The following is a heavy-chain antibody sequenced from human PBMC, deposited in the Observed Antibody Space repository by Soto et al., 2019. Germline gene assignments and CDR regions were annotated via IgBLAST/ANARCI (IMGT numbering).Heavy chain of an antibody. V-gene: IGHV4-4*07. CDR3: VRDGTKTLRDWFDP. Sequence: PSETLSLTCTVSGASISGYYWSWIRKSAGRGLEWIGRIYATGTTDYNPSLKSRVMMSVDTSKKQFSLKLRSVTAADTAVYYCVRDGTKTLRDWFDPWGQGISVTVSS. J-gene: IGHJ5*02. D-gene: IGHD1-1*01. CDR2: IYATGTT. CDR1: GASISGYY.